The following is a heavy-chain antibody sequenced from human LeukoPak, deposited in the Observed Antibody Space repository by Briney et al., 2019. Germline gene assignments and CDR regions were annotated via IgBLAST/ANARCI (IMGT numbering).Heavy chain of an antibody. CDR3: ARGDQEEWNYENWFDP. CDR2: IYYSGST. Sequence: SETLSLTCTVSGGSISSYYWSWIRQPPGKGLEWIGYIYYSGSTNYNPSLKSRVTISVDTSKNQFSLKLSSVTAADTAVYYCARGDQEEWNYENWFDPWGQGTLVTVSS. J-gene: IGHJ5*02. D-gene: IGHD1-7*01. CDR1: GGSISSYY. V-gene: IGHV4-59*01.